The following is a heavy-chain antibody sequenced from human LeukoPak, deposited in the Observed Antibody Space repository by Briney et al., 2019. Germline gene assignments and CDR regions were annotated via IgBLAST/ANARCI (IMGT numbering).Heavy chain of an antibody. Sequence: ASVKVSCKASGYTFTGYYMHWVRQAPGQGLEWMGWINPNSGGTNYAQKFQGWVTMTRDTSISTAYMELSRLRSDDTAVYYCARAEIVGDTLELDYWGQGTLVTVSS. CDR1: GYTFTGYY. D-gene: IGHD1-26*01. J-gene: IGHJ4*02. V-gene: IGHV1-2*04. CDR2: INPNSGGT. CDR3: ARAEIVGDTLELDY.